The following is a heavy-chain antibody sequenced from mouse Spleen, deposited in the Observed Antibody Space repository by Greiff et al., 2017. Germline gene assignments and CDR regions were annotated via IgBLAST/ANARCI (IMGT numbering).Heavy chain of an antibody. J-gene: IGHJ1*01. Sequence: EVHLVESGGGLVQPGGSLRLSCATSGFTFTDYYMSWVRQPPGKALEWLGFIRNKANGYTTEYSASVKGRFTISRDNSQSILYLQMNTLRAEDSATYYCARDDGNDWYFDVWGAGTTVTVSS. V-gene: IGHV7-3*02. D-gene: IGHD2-1*01. CDR3: ARDDGNDWYFDV. CDR1: GFTFTDYY. CDR2: IRNKANGYTT.